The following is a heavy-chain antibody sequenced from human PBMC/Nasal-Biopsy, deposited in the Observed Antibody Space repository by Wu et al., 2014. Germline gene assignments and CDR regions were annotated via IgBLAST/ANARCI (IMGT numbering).Heavy chain of an antibody. Sequence: TLSLTCAMYDGSFSDYFWNWIRQIPGKGLEWIGEINHRGSINYSPSLRSRVTISLDRSKKQLSLKLASVTAADTAMYYCARDGGSPFGTPKWFDPWGRGPWSPSPQ. D-gene: IGHD1-1*01. J-gene: IGHJ5*02. CDR1: DGSFSDYF. V-gene: IGHV4-34*01. CDR2: INHRGSI. CDR3: ARDGGSPFGTPKWFDP.